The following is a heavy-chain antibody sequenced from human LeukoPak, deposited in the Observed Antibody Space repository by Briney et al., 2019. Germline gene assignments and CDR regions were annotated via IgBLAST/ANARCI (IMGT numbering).Heavy chain of an antibody. CDR3: ARLGYCSGTSCYGVDY. Sequence: HGESLKISCKGSGYIFSSYWIAWVRQMPGKGLEWMGIIYPGSSDSRYSPPFQGQVTISADKSITTAYLQWSSLKASDTAMYYCARLGYCSGTSCYGVDYWGQGTLVTVSS. CDR1: GYIFSSYW. D-gene: IGHD2-2*01. V-gene: IGHV5-51*01. J-gene: IGHJ4*02. CDR2: IYPGSSDS.